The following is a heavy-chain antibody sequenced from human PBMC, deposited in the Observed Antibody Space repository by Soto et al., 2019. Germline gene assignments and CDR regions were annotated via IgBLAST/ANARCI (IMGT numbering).Heavy chain of an antibody. Sequence: SETLSLTCAVYGGSFSGYYWSWIRQPPGKGLEWIGEINHSGSTNYNPSLKSRVTISVDTSKNQFSLKLSSVTAADTAVYYCAELNWNDGSDYWGQGTLVTVSS. CDR3: AELNWNDGSDY. D-gene: IGHD1-1*01. CDR1: GGSFSGYY. CDR2: INHSGST. V-gene: IGHV4-34*01. J-gene: IGHJ4*02.